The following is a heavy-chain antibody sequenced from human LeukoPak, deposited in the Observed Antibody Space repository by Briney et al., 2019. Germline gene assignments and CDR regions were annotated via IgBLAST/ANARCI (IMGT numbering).Heavy chain of an antibody. CDR3: ARDGYTTEGMGNWFDP. J-gene: IGHJ5*02. V-gene: IGHV7-4-1*02. CDR2: INPNTGNP. D-gene: IGHD5-24*01. Sequence: ASVKVSCKASGCTFTSYAMNWVRQAPGQGPEWMGWINPNTGNPTYAQGFTGRFVFSLDTSVSTAYLQISSLKAEDTAVYYCARDGYTTEGMGNWFDPWGQGTLVTVSS. CDR1: GCTFTSYA.